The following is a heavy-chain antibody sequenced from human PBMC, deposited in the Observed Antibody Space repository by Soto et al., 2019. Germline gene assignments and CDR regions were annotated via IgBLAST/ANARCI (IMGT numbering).Heavy chain of an antibody. CDR3: AKSLAAGSDYYYYYMDV. Sequence: EVQLVESGGGLVQPGRSLRLSCAASGFTFDDYAMHWVRQAPGKGLEWVSGISWNSGSIGYADSVKGRFTISRDNAKNSLYLQMNSLRAEDTALYYCAKSLAAGSDYYYYYMDVWGKGTTVTVSS. CDR1: GFTFDDYA. CDR2: ISWNSGSI. V-gene: IGHV3-9*01. D-gene: IGHD6-13*01. J-gene: IGHJ6*03.